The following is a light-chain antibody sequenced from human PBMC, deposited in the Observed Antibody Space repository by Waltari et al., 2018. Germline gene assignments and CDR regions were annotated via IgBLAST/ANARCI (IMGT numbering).Light chain of an antibody. V-gene: IGKV1-5*03. CDR1: QSIGSW. Sequence: DIQMTQSPPTLSASVGDRVTITCRASQSIGSWLAWYQQKPGKAPKLLIYQASIVESGVPSRFSGSGSGTDFTLTISSLQPDDFATYYCQQYKTYSTFGGGTKVEIK. J-gene: IGKJ4*01. CDR3: QQYKTYST. CDR2: QAS.